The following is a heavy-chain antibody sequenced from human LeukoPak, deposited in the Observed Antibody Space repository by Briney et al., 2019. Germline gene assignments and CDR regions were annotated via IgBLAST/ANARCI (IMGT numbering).Heavy chain of an antibody. CDR1: GGSISSSSYY. CDR2: IYYSGST. CDR3: ASPGAGMATIRGGFDY. Sequence: PSETLSLTCTVSGGSISSSSYYWGWIRRPPGKGLEWIGSIYYSGSTYYNPSLKSRVTISVDTSKNQFSLKLSSVTAADTAVYYCASPGAGMATIRGGFDYWGQGTLVTVSS. V-gene: IGHV4-39*01. D-gene: IGHD5-24*01. J-gene: IGHJ4*02.